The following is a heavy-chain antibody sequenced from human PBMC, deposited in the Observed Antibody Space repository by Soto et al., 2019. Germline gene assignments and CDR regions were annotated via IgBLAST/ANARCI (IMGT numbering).Heavy chain of an antibody. CDR2: IYYSGST. Sequence: SETLSLTCTVSGGSISSYYWSWIRQPPGKGLEWIGYIYYSGSTNYNPSLKSRVTISVDTSKNQFSLKLSSVTAADTAVYYCARHFGDIVVVPAAKTAGGSHYYYYMDVWGKGTTVTVSS. V-gene: IGHV4-59*08. D-gene: IGHD2-2*01. J-gene: IGHJ6*03. CDR3: ARHFGDIVVVPAAKTAGGSHYYYYMDV. CDR1: GGSISSYY.